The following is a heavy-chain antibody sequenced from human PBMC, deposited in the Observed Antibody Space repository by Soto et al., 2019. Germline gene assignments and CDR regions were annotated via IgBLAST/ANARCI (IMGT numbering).Heavy chain of an antibody. Sequence: QVQLVESGGGVVQPGSSLRLSCAASGFSFSNNGMHWVGQAPGKGLEWVAIISYDGSKKYYADSVKGRFTISRDNSKNTLYLQMNSLRVEDTAVYYCAKDRVESGLGEIDYWGQGTLVTVSS. D-gene: IGHD3-16*01. CDR2: ISYDGSKK. CDR1: GFSFSNNG. V-gene: IGHV3-30*18. CDR3: AKDRVESGLGEIDY. J-gene: IGHJ4*02.